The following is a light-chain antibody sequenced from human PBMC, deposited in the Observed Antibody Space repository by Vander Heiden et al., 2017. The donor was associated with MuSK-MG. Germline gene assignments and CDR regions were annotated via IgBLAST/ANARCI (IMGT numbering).Light chain of an antibody. CDR2: DDR. J-gene: IGLJ2*01. CDR3: QVWDRNNNHVI. CDR1: NIGSKS. Sequence: SYVLTQPPSVSVAPGRTASLTCGGNNIGSKSVHWYQQRPGQAPVLVVYDDRNRPSGIPERFSGSNSGNTATLRISWVEAGDEGDYYCQVWDRNNNHVIFGGGTRLTVL. V-gene: IGLV3-21*03.